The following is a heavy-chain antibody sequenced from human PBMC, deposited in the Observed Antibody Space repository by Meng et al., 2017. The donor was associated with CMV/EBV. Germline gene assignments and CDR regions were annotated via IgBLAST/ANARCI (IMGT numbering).Heavy chain of an antibody. CDR2: IYYSGST. V-gene: IGHV4-31*03. Sequence: SETLSLTCTVSGGSISSGGYYWSWIRQHPGKGLGWIGYIYYSGSTYYNPSLKSRVTISVDTSKNQFSLKLSSVTAADTAVYYCAREEAVAGTDYWGQGTLVTVSS. CDR1: GGSISSGGYY. D-gene: IGHD6-19*01. CDR3: AREEAVAGTDY. J-gene: IGHJ4*02.